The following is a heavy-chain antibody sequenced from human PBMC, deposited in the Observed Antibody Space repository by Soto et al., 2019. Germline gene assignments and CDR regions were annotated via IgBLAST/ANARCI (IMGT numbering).Heavy chain of an antibody. CDR1: GFAFGAYA. J-gene: IGHJ5*02. CDR3: AKDPVPQLLPSWWFDP. D-gene: IGHD2-2*01. Sequence: EVQLLESGGGLVQPGGSLRLSCAASGFAFGAYAMTLVRQAPGKGLEWVSVISCAGGNTYYADSVTGRFTVSRDNSKKMLYLERNSLRVEDTSIYYCAKDPVPQLLPSWWFDPWGQGSRVTVSS. CDR2: ISCAGGNT. V-gene: IGHV3-23*01.